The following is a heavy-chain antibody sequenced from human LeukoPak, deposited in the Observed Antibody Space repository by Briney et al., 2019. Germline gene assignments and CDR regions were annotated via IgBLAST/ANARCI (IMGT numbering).Heavy chain of an antibody. CDR1: GYTFTTYW. J-gene: IGHJ4*02. CDR3: ARLTRDGYNLDY. D-gene: IGHD5-24*01. CDR2: IYPADSDT. V-gene: IGHV5-51*01. Sequence: GESLKFSCKGSGYTFTTYWIGWVRQMPGKGLEWMGIIYPADSDTIYNPSLQGQLTISADKSISTAYVQWSSLRASDTAMYYCARLTRDGYNLDYWGQGTLLTVSS.